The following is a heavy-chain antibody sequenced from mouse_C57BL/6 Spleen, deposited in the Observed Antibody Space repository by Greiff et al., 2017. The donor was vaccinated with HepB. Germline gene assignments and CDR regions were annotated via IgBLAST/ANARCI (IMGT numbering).Heavy chain of an antibody. V-gene: IGHV1-26*01. J-gene: IGHJ1*03. CDR1: GYTFTDYY. CDR3: ARGPYGSSYPYWYFDV. CDR2: INPNNGGT. D-gene: IGHD1-1*01. Sequence: EVQLQQSGPELVKPGASVKISCKASGYTFTDYYMNWVKQSHGKSLEWIGDINPNNGGTSYNQKFKGKATLTVDKSSSTAYMELRSLTSEDSAVYYCARGPYGSSYPYWYFDVWGTGTTVTVSS.